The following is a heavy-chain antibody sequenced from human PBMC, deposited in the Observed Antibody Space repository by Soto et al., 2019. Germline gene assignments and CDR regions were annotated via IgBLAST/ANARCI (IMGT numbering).Heavy chain of an antibody. J-gene: IGHJ4*02. CDR1: GLIFSDVW. Sequence: GGSLRLSCAASGLIFSDVWMTWVRQAPGKGLEWVGRIKTKPDDGTIDYAAPVRGRFTISRDDSKNTLYLQMTSLTPDGTGVYYCTTSNLGVDFWGPGTLVTVSS. D-gene: IGHD1-1*01. V-gene: IGHV3-15*01. CDR2: IKTKPDDGTI. CDR3: TTSNLGVDF.